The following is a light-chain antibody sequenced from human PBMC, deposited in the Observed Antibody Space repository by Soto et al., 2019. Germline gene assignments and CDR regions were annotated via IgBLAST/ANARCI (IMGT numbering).Light chain of an antibody. V-gene: IGKV1-33*01. J-gene: IGKJ4*01. CDR1: HHISDY. CDR2: DAS. CDR3: LQYDSVPRL. Sequence: DIQMTQSPSSLSASVGDRVTITCQASHHISDYLNWYQQRPGKAPKLLIYDASNLQTGVPIRFRGSGSGTHVTLTISSLQPEDAATYYCLQYDSVPRLFGGGTNVEI.